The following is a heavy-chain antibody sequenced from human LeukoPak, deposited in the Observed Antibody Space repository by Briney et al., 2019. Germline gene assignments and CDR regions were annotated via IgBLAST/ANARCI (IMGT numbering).Heavy chain of an antibody. J-gene: IGHJ4*02. D-gene: IGHD1-1*01. CDR2: IKQDGSQK. Sequence: PGGSLRLSCAASGFTFSNYAMSWVRQAPGRGLEWVASIKQDGSQKYYVDSVKGRFTISRDNVQNSLYLQMNSLRAEDTAVYYCARLFRDVTTFDYWGQGTLVTVSS. V-gene: IGHV3-7*01. CDR3: ARLFRDVTTFDY. CDR1: GFTFSNYA.